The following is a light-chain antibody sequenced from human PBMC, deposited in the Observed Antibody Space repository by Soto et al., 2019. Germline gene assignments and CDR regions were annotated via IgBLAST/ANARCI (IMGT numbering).Light chain of an antibody. CDR3: QQYNNWPPRGRT. V-gene: IGKV3-15*01. J-gene: IGKJ1*01. Sequence: EIVMTQSPATLSVSPRERATLSCRASQSVSRNLAWYQQKPGQAPRLLIYGASTRATGIPARFSGGGSGTEFTLTISSLQSEDFAVYDCQQYNNWPPRGRTFGQGTKVESK. CDR2: GAS. CDR1: QSVSRN.